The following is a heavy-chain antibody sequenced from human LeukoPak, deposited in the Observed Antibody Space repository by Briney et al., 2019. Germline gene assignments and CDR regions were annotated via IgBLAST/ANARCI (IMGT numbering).Heavy chain of an antibody. CDR2: INTNTGSP. V-gene: IGHV7-4-1*02. Sequence: GSVNVSCKASGYTFINYAINWVRQAPRQGLEWMGWINTNTGSPTYAQAFTGRFVFSLDTSVSTAYLQISSLKAEDTAVYYCAREGVDGAAVKPPNWFDPWVQGTLVTVSS. CDR3: AREGVDGAAVKPPNWFDP. CDR1: GYTFINYA. J-gene: IGHJ5*02. D-gene: IGHD6-13*01.